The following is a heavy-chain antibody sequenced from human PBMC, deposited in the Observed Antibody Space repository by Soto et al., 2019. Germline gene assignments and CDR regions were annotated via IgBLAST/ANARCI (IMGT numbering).Heavy chain of an antibody. Sequence: GGSLRLSCAASGFTFSSYAMSWVRQAPGKGLEWVSAISGSGGSTYYADSVKGRFTISRDNSKNTLYLQMNSLRAEDTAVYYCAKDAEHYYDSSGYSGYWGQGTLVTVSS. CDR1: GFTFSSYA. CDR3: AKDAEHYYDSSGYSGY. V-gene: IGHV3-23*01. D-gene: IGHD3-22*01. J-gene: IGHJ4*02. CDR2: ISGSGGST.